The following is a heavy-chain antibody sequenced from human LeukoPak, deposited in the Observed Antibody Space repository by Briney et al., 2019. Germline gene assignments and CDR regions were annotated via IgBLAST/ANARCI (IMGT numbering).Heavy chain of an antibody. D-gene: IGHD3-22*01. CDR1: GGSFSGYY. CDR2: INHSGST. J-gene: IGHJ3*02. V-gene: IGHV4-34*01. CDR3: ARRTYYYDSSGYYDAFDI. Sequence: SETLSLTCAVSGGSFSGYYWSWIRQPPGKGLEWIGEINHSGSTNYNPSLKSRVTISVDTSENQFSLKLSSVTAEDTAVYYCARRTYYYDSSGYYDAFDIWGQGTMVTVSS.